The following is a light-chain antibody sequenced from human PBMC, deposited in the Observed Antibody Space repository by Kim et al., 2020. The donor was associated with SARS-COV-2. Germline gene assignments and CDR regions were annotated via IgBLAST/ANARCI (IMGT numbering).Light chain of an antibody. V-gene: IGLV2-14*04. Sequence: SNTIANTGTVNDVGYYNSVSSYQQHPGKAPKLIIYDVRERASGVSNRFSGSQSGNTASLPISGLRAEDEADYYCSSHTTSSTYVFGSGTKVTVL. CDR1: VNDVGYYNS. CDR2: DVR. CDR3: SSHTTSSTYV. J-gene: IGLJ1*01.